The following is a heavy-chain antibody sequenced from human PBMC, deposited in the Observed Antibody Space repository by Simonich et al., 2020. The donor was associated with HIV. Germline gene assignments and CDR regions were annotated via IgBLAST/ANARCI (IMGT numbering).Heavy chain of an antibody. CDR1: GYTFTDYY. Sequence: QVQLVQSGAEVKKPGASVKVSCKASGYTFTDYYMHWGRQAPGQGLEGMGRISPKKGGTDDQQKVPGRVTMTRDPAISTVYMELSRLRSDDTAIYYCATHGPGSYSSALDIWGQGTMVTVSS. J-gene: IGHJ3*02. D-gene: IGHD1-26*01. CDR2: ISPKKGGT. V-gene: IGHV1-2*06. CDR3: ATHGPGSYSSALDI.